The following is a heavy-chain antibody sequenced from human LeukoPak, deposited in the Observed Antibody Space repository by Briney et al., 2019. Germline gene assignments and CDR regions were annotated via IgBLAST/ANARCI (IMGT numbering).Heavy chain of an antibody. CDR1: GGSFSGYY. CDR3: ARQMGFPWYFDL. CDR2: INHSGST. J-gene: IGHJ2*01. D-gene: IGHD5-24*01. V-gene: IGHV4-34*01. Sequence: SETLSLTCAVYGGSFSGYYWSWIRQPPGKGLEWIGEINHSGSTNYNPSLKSRVTISVDTSKNQFSLKLSSVTAADTAVYYCARQMGFPWYFDLWGRGTLVTVSS.